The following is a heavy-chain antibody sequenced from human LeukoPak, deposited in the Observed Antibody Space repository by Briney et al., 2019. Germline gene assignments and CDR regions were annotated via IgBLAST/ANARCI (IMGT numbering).Heavy chain of an antibody. V-gene: IGHV1-3*01. CDR2: INAGNGNT. CDR3: ARREVGLLWFGLDY. D-gene: IGHD3-10*01. Sequence: ASVKVSCKASGYTFTSYDINWVRQATGQGLEWMGWINAGNGNTRYSQKFQGRVTITRDTSASTAYMELSSLRSEDTAVYYCARREVGLLWFGLDYWAREPWSPSPQ. CDR1: GYTFTSYD. J-gene: IGHJ4*02.